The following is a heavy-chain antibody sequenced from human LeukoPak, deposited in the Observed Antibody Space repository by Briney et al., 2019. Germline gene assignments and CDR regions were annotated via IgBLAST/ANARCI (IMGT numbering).Heavy chain of an antibody. J-gene: IGHJ4*02. CDR1: GGSISSYY. D-gene: IGHD6-19*01. V-gene: IGHV4-59*01. Sequence: PSETLSLTCTVSGGSISSYYWSWIRQPPGKGLEWIGYIYYSGSTNYNPSLKSRVTISVDTSKNQFSLKLSSVTAADTAVYYCASQRGYSSGLHYWGQGTLVTVSS. CDR3: ASQRGYSSGLHY. CDR2: IYYSGST.